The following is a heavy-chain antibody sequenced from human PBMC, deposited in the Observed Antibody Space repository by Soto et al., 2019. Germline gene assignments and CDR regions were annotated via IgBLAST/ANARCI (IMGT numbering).Heavy chain of an antibody. Sequence: ASVKVSCKASGYTFTSYGISWVRQAPGQGLEWMGWISAYNGNTNYAQKLQGRVTMTADTSTNTAYMELSSLRSDDTAVYYCATGIYYFDYWGQGTLVTVSS. CDR2: ISAYNGNT. CDR1: GYTFTSYG. CDR3: ATGIYYFDY. J-gene: IGHJ4*02. V-gene: IGHV1-18*01.